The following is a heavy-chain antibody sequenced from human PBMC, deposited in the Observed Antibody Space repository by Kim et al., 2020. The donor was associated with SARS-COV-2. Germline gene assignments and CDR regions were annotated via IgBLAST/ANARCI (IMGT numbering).Heavy chain of an antibody. D-gene: IGHD1-26*01. Sequence: GGSLRLSCAASGFTFGDYAMHWVRQAPGKGLEWVSGITWNSGSIGYADPVKGRFTISRDNAKNSLYLQMNSLRAEDTALYYCAKDWSGSGFWYFDYWGQGTLGTVSS. J-gene: IGHJ4*02. CDR1: GFTFGDYA. CDR3: AKDWSGSGFWYFDY. V-gene: IGHV3-9*01. CDR2: ITWNSGSI.